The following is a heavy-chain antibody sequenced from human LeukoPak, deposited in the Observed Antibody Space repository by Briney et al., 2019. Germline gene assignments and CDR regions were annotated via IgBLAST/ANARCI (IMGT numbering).Heavy chain of an antibody. D-gene: IGHD6-13*01. J-gene: IGHJ4*02. Sequence: PGGSLRLSCAASGFTFSSYGMNWVRQAPGKGLEWVSSISSSSSYIHYADSVKGRFTISRDNAKNSLYLQMNSLRAEDTAVYYCARVGSSADYWGQGTLVTVSS. CDR1: GFTFSSYG. CDR2: ISSSSSYI. CDR3: ARVGSSADY. V-gene: IGHV3-21*01.